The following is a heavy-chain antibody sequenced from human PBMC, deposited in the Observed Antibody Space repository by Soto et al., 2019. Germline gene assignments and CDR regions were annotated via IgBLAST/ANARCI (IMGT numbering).Heavy chain of an antibody. Sequence: SETLSLTCSVSGGSISSSSYYWGWIRQPPGKGLEWIGSIYYSGSTYYNPSLKSRVTISVDTSKNQFSLKLSSVTAADTAVYYCASQVQYYDFWSGYPDYWGQGTLVTVSS. CDR2: IYYSGST. CDR3: ASQVQYYDFWSGYPDY. CDR1: GGSISSSSYY. V-gene: IGHV4-39*01. J-gene: IGHJ4*02. D-gene: IGHD3-3*01.